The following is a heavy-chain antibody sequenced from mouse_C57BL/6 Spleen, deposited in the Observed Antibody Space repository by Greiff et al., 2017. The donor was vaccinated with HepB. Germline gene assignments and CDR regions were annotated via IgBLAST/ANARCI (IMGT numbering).Heavy chain of an antibody. CDR2: ISSGGGYT. D-gene: IGHD2-5*01. CDR1: GFTFSSYG. Sequence: EVQLVESGGDLVKPGGSLKLSCAASGFTFSSYGMSWVRQTPDKRLEWVATISSGGGYTYYPDSVKGRFTISRDNAKNTLYLQMSSLKSEDTAMYYCARPLYYSNYEGFAYWGQGTLVTVSA. V-gene: IGHV5-6*01. J-gene: IGHJ3*01. CDR3: ARPLYYSNYEGFAY.